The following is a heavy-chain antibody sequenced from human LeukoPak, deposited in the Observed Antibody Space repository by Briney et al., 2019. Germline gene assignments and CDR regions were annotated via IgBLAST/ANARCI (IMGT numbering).Heavy chain of an antibody. CDR2: INSDGGST. D-gene: IGHD1-26*01. J-gene: IGHJ3*02. V-gene: IGHV3-74*01. CDR3: ARERRLVGAQNAFDI. CDR1: GFTFSSYW. Sequence: GGSLRLSCAASGFTFSSYWMHWVRQAPGKGLVWVSRINSDGGSTSYADSVKGRFTISRDNAKNTLYLQMNSLRAEDTAVYYCARERRLVGAQNAFDIWGQGTMVTVSS.